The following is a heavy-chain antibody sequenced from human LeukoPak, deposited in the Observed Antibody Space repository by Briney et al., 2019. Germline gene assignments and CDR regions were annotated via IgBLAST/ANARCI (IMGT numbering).Heavy chain of an antibody. V-gene: IGHV4-59*01. CDR1: GGSISSYY. CDR2: VYYSGST. D-gene: IGHD1-14*01. J-gene: IGHJ4*02. Sequence: SETLSLTCTVSGGSISSYYWSWIRQPPGKGLEWIGYVYYSGSTNYNPSLKSRVTISVDTSKNQFSLKLSSVTAADTAVYYCARDRSEFDYWGQGTLVTVSS. CDR3: ARDRSEFDY.